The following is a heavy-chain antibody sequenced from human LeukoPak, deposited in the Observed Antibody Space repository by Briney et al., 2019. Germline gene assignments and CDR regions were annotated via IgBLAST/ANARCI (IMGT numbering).Heavy chain of an antibody. CDR1: GRSFSGYY. J-gene: IGHJ4*02. CDR2: INHSGST. Sequence: SETLSLTCAVYGRSFSGYYWSWIRQPPGKGLEWIGEINHSGSTNYNPSLKSRVTISVDTSKNQFSLKLSSVTAADTAVYYCARGVAVAGTGRSRFDYWGQGTLVTVSS. D-gene: IGHD6-19*01. V-gene: IGHV4-34*01. CDR3: ARGVAVAGTGRSRFDY.